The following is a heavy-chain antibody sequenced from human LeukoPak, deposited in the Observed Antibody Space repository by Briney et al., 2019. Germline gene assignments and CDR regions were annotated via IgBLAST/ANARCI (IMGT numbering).Heavy chain of an antibody. D-gene: IGHD3-22*01. CDR1: GFTFSSYG. V-gene: IGHV3-30*02. CDR2: IRYDGSNK. J-gene: IGHJ4*02. Sequence: GGSLRLSCAASGFTFSSYGMHWVRQAPGKGLEWVAFIRYDGSNKYYAESVKGRFTISRDNSKNTLYLQMNSLRAEDTAVYYCAKDSYYYDSSGYYYPMYYFDYWGQGTLVTVSS. CDR3: AKDSYYYDSSGYYYPMYYFDY.